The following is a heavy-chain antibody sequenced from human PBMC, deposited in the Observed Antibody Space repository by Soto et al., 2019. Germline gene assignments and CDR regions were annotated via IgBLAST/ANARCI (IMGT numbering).Heavy chain of an antibody. CDR2: INPNSGGT. CDR3: ARDPALTLVPAAMGVEVDYYGMDV. Sequence: GASVKVSCKASGYTFTGYYMHWVRQAPGQGLEWMGWINPNSGGTNYAQKFQGWVTMTRDTSISTAYMELSRLRSDDTAVYYCARDPALTLVPAAMGVEVDYYGMDVWGQGTTVTVSS. D-gene: IGHD2-2*01. CDR1: GYTFTGYY. V-gene: IGHV1-2*04. J-gene: IGHJ6*02.